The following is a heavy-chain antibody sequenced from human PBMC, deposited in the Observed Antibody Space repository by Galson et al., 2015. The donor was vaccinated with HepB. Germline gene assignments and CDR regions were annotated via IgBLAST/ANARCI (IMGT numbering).Heavy chain of an antibody. D-gene: IGHD6-13*01. CDR2: IYYSGST. Sequence: ETLSLTCTVSGGSISSYYWSWIRQPPGKGLEWIGYIYYSGSTNYNPSLKSRVTISVDTSKNQFSLKLSSVTAADTAVYYCARSNSSSWYPWYYYGMDVWGQGTTVTVSS. J-gene: IGHJ6*02. CDR3: ARSNSSSWYPWYYYGMDV. CDR1: GGSISSYY. V-gene: IGHV4-59*01.